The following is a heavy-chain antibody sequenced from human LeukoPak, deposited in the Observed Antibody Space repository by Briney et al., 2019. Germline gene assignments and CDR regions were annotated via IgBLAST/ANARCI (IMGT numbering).Heavy chain of an antibody. V-gene: IGHV3-30*18. CDR1: GFTFSSYG. CDR3: AKGAAVAPYDY. CDR2: ISYDGSNK. Sequence: GGSLRLSCAASGFTFSSYGMHWVRQAPGKGLEWVAVISYDGSNKYYADSVKGRFTISRDNSKNTLYLQMNGLRVDDTAVYYCAKGAAVAPYDYWAWESWSPSPQ. J-gene: IGHJ4*02. D-gene: IGHD6-19*01.